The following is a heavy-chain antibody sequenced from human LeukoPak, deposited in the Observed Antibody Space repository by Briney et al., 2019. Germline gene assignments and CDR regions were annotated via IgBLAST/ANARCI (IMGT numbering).Heavy chain of an antibody. Sequence: PGGSLRLSCAASGFTVSNNYMSWVHQAPGKGLEWVSVIYSGGSAYYADSVKGRFTISRDNSKNTVYLQMNSLRAEDTAVYYCARDLNYDSAYWGQGTLVTVSS. CDR1: GFTVSNNY. D-gene: IGHD3-22*01. J-gene: IGHJ4*02. CDR2: IYSGGSA. V-gene: IGHV3-53*01. CDR3: ARDLNYDSAY.